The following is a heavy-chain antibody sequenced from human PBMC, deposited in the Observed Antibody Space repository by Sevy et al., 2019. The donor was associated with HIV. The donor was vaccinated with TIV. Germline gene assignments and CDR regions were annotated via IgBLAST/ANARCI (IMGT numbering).Heavy chain of an antibody. D-gene: IGHD2-2*01. J-gene: IGHJ6*02. CDR3: ARAAYCSSTSCYGKNYYYYGMDV. V-gene: IGHV3-11*06. CDR1: GFTFSDYY. CDR2: ISSSSSYT. Sequence: GGSLRLSCAASGFTFSDYYMSWIRQAPGKGLEWVSYISSSSSYTNYADSVKGRFTISRDNAKNSLYLQMNSLRAEDTAVYYCARAAYCSSTSCYGKNYYYYGMDVWGQGTTVTVS.